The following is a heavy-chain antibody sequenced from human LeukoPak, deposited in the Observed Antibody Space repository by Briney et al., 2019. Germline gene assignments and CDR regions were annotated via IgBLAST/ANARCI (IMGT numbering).Heavy chain of an antibody. CDR3: ARGINRRRLWGSGSYYNGPDYYYYGMDV. CDR2: INHSGST. V-gene: IGHV4-34*01. J-gene: IGHJ6*02. Sequence: SETLSLTCAVYGGSFSGDYWRSIREPPGKRLEWRGEINHSGSTNYNPSLKCRVTISVDTSKNKFSLKLSSVPAAETAVYYCARGINRRRLWGSGSYYNGPDYYYYGMDVWGQGTTVTASS. CDR1: GGSFSGDY. D-gene: IGHD3-10*01.